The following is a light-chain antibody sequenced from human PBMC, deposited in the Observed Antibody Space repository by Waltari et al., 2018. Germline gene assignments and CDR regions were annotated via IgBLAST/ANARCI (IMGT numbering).Light chain of an antibody. CDR2: ATS. Sequence: QAVVTQEPAMTVSPGGTVTLTCGSSTGAVTSGHHPYWVQQKPGQAPRTLIYATSNKHSWTPDRCSGSLLGDKAALTLSSAQPEDEADYYCMVSNVGAQWKFGGGTKLTV. CDR1: TGAVTSGHH. J-gene: IGLJ3*02. V-gene: IGLV7-46*01. CDR3: MVSNVGAQWK.